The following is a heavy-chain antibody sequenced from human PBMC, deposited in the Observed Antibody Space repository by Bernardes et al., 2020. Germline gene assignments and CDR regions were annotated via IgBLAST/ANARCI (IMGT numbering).Heavy chain of an antibody. J-gene: IGHJ6*02. D-gene: IGHD2-2*01. CDR2: INDDNGKT. Sequence: ASVKVSCMTSGYTFTSYGISWVRQAPGQGLEWMGWINDDNGKTNYAQKFQGRVTMTADTSTSTAYMDLRSLRPDDTAVYYCARDGCSTTSCYFYYFGMDVWGQGTTVTVS. CDR1: GYTFTSYG. CDR3: ARDGCSTTSCYFYYFGMDV. V-gene: IGHV1-18*01.